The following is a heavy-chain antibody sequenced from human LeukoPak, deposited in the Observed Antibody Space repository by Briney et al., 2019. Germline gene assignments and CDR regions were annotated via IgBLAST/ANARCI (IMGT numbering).Heavy chain of an antibody. J-gene: IGHJ4*02. Sequence: GGSLRLSCAASGFTFSSYWMSWVRQAPGKGLEWVANMKQDGSEIYYVDSVKGRFTISRDNAENSLYLQMNSLRAEDTAVYYCARELTYGYAYALDYWGQGTLVTVSS. D-gene: IGHD5-18*01. CDR1: GFTFSSYW. V-gene: IGHV3-7*01. CDR3: ARELTYGYAYALDY. CDR2: MKQDGSEI.